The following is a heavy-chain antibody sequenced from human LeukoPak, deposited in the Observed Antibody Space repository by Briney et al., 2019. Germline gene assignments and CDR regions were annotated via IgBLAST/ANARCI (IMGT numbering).Heavy chain of an antibody. J-gene: IGHJ4*02. Sequence: PGGSLRLSCAASGFTFDDYGMSWVRQAPGKGLEWVSAISGSGGSTYYADSVKGRFTISRDNSKNTLYLQMNSLRAEDTAVYYCAKLPSSSGYGPYYFDYWGQGTLVTVSS. CDR1: GFTFDDYG. CDR2: ISGSGGST. D-gene: IGHD3-22*01. CDR3: AKLPSSSGYGPYYFDY. V-gene: IGHV3-23*01.